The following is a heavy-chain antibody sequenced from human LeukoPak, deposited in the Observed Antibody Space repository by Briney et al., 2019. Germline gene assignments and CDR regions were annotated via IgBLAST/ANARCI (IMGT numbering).Heavy chain of an antibody. CDR3: AKASDTSGYYYFDY. J-gene: IGHJ4*02. CDR2: INWNGGST. CDR1: GFTFDDYG. D-gene: IGHD3-22*01. Sequence: GGSLRLSCAASGFTFDDYGMSWVRQAPGKGLEWVSGINWNGGSTGYADSVKGRFTISRDNAKNSLYLQMNSLRAEDTAVYYCAKASDTSGYYYFDYWGQGTLVTVSS. V-gene: IGHV3-20*04.